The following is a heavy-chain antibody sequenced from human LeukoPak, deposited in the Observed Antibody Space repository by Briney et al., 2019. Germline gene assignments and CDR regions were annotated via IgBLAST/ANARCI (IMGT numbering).Heavy chain of an antibody. D-gene: IGHD6-19*01. CDR3: AKDVGQWLVPAPHDY. J-gene: IGHJ4*02. V-gene: IGHV3-23*01. Sequence: GGCLRLSCAASGFIFISDSISWVRQAPGKGLEWVAAISGSGSSTYYADSVKGRFPISSDNSKNTLSLQMNSQRAEDTAVYYCAKDVGQWLVPAPHDYWGQGTLVTVSS. CDR2: ISGSGSST. CDR1: GFIFISDS.